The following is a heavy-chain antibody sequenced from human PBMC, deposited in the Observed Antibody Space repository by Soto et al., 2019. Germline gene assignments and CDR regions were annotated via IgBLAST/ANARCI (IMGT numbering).Heavy chain of an antibody. CDR3: ARDLYPLAYYFDF. CDR2: ISGHNGNT. Sequence: VRQAPGQGLEWLGWISGHNGNTKYAQRLKGRVTMTADTSTSTAYMELRSLRSDDTAVYYCARDLYPLAYYFDFWGQGTLVTVSS. J-gene: IGHJ4*02. V-gene: IGHV1-18*01. D-gene: IGHD2-8*01.